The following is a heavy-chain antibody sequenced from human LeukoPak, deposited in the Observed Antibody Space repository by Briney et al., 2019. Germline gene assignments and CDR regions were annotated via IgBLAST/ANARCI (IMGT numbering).Heavy chain of an antibody. Sequence: GGSLRLSCAASGFTFSSYAMSWVRQAPGKGLEWVSAISGSGGSTYYADSVKGRFTISRDNSKNTLYLQMNSLRAEDTAVYYCATLTTPGWFNPWGQGTLVTVSS. J-gene: IGHJ5*02. CDR3: ATLTTPGWFNP. CDR2: ISGSGGST. D-gene: IGHD1-1*01. CDR1: GFTFSSYA. V-gene: IGHV3-23*01.